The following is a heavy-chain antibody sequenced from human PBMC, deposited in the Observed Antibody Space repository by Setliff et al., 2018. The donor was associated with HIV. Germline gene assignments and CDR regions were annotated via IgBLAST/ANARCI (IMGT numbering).Heavy chain of an antibody. V-gene: IGHV4-59*01. CDR1: GGSISSYY. CDR3: ARGPAGRLVFLSY. D-gene: IGHD6-6*01. J-gene: IGHJ4*02. Sequence: KPSETLSLTCTVSGGSISSYYWSWIRQPPGKGLEWIGYINYSGSTNYNPSLQSRVTISVDTCKNQFSLTLNSVTAADTAVYYCARGPAGRLVFLSYWGQGTLVTVSS. CDR2: INYSGST.